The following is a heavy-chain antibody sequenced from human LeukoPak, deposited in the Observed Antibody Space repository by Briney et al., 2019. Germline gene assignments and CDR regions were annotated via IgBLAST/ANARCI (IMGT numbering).Heavy chain of an antibody. D-gene: IGHD2-21*01. CDR1: GFTFSSYC. CDR2: ISYDGSNK. V-gene: IGHV3-30*18. Sequence: GGSLRLSCAASGFTFSSYCMYWVRQAPGKGLEWVAVISYDGSNKYYADSVKGRFTISSDNSKNTLYLQMNSLRAEDTAVYYCAKDLGYSDYWGQGTLVTVSS. CDR3: AKDLGYSDY. J-gene: IGHJ4*02.